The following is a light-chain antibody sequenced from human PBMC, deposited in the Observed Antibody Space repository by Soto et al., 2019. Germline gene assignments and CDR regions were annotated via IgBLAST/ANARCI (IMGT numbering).Light chain of an antibody. Sequence: QSVLTQPPSVSAAPGQKVTISCSGTSSDIGNNYVTWYQHVPGTTPKLLIYNTVKRPSGIPDRFSGSKSGTSATLGITGLQTGEEADCFCATWHSALVFGGGTKLTVL. CDR2: NTV. V-gene: IGLV1-51*01. CDR3: ATWHSALV. CDR1: SSDIGNNY. J-gene: IGLJ2*01.